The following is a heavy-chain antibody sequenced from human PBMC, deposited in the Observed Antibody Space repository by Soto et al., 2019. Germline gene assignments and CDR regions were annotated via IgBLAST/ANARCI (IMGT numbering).Heavy chain of an antibody. J-gene: IGHJ3*02. D-gene: IGHD3-3*01. V-gene: IGHV3-48*01. Sequence: GGSLRLSCAASGFTFSSYSMNWVREAAGKGLEWVSYISSSSSTIYYADSVKGRFTISRDNAKNSLYLQMNSLRAEDTAVYYCARDQGITIFGVAPPYAFDIWGQGTMVTVSS. CDR3: ARDQGITIFGVAPPYAFDI. CDR1: GFTFSSYS. CDR2: ISSSSSTI.